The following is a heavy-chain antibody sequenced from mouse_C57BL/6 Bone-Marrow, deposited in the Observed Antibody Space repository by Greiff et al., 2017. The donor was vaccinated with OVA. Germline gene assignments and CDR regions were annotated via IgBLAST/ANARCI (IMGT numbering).Heavy chain of an antibody. Sequence: VQLQQSGAELVKPGASVKISCKASGYAFSSYWMNWVKQRPGKGLEWIGQIYPGDGDTNYNGKFKGKATLTADKSSSTAYMQLSSLTSEDSAVDFCARVGLGLYYFDDWGQGTTLTVSS. CDR3: ARVGLGLYYFDD. V-gene: IGHV1-80*01. J-gene: IGHJ2*01. CDR1: GYAFSSYW. CDR2: IYPGDGDT. D-gene: IGHD4-1*01.